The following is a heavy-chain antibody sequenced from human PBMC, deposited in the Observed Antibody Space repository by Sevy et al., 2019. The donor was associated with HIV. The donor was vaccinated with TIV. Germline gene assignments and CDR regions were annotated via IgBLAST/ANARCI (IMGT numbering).Heavy chain of an antibody. Sequence: SETLSLTCTVSGGSVSSGSYYWSWIRQPPGKGLEWIGYIYYSGSTNYNPSLKSRVTISVDTSKNQFSLKLGSVTAADTAVYYCARTDMSYCSGGSCYSYHFDYWGQGTLVTVSS. CDR1: GGSVSSGSYY. CDR3: ARTDMSYCSGGSCYSYHFDY. D-gene: IGHD2-15*01. V-gene: IGHV4-61*01. J-gene: IGHJ4*02. CDR2: IYYSGST.